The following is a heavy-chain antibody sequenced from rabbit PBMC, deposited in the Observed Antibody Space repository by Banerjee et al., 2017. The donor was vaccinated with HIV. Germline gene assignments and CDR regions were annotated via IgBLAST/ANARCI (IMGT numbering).Heavy chain of an antibody. V-gene: IGHV1S40*01. CDR3: ARDIYSGYGYGNL. J-gene: IGHJ4*01. CDR2: IYTGDGRT. D-gene: IGHD6-1*01. CDR1: GFSLSSYA. Sequence: QSVEESGGDLVKPGGTLTLTCTVSGFSLSSYAMCWVRQAPGKGLEWIGCIYTGDGRTYYASWAKGRFTISKTSSTTVTLQMTSLTAADTATYFCARDIYSGYGYGNLWGQGTLVTVS.